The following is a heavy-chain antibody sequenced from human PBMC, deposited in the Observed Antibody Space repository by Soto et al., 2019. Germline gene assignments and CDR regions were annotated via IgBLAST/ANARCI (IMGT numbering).Heavy chain of an antibody. J-gene: IGHJ5*02. CDR1: GFTFRNYD. D-gene: IGHD3-9*01. CDR2: IDTAGDT. CDR3: VRGMGDTGYYDNWFDP. Sequence: EVQLVESGGDSVQSGGSLRLSCIASGFTFRNYDMHWVRQATGKGLEWVSVIDTAGDTYYAGSVKGRFTISREDAKNSLYLQMNSLRAGDTAVYYCVRGMGDTGYYDNWFDPWGQGTLDTVSS. V-gene: IGHV3-13*01.